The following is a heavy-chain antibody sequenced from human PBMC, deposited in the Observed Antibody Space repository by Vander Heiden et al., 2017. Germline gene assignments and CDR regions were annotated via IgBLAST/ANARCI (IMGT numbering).Heavy chain of an antibody. CDR1: GSTFTGSY. D-gene: IGHD3-3*01. Sequence: QVQLVQPGPPLTPPRASVTVSCTASGSTFTGSYMQWVRKARGQGLEWRGWINPNGGGTNYAQKFQGRCTMTRDTSISKAYMELSRLRSDDTAVYYWARGKCTIGGGGPYYYGMDVWGQGTTVTVSS. CDR2: INPNGGGT. J-gene: IGHJ6*02. V-gene: IGHV1-2*02. CDR3: ARGKCTIGGGGPYYYGMDV.